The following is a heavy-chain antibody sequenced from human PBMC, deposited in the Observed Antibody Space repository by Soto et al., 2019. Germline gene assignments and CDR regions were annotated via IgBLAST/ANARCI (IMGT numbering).Heavy chain of an antibody. D-gene: IGHD5-12*01. V-gene: IGHV4-38-2*01. CDR1: GYSISSGYY. CDR2: IYHSGST. J-gene: IGHJ4*02. CDR3: ARKRWLKEGYFDY. Sequence: PSETLSLTCAVSGYSISSGYYWGWIREPPGKGLEWIGSIYHSGSTYYNPSLKSRVTISVDTSKNQFSLKLSSVTAADTAVYYCARKRWLKEGYFDYWGQGTRVTVSS.